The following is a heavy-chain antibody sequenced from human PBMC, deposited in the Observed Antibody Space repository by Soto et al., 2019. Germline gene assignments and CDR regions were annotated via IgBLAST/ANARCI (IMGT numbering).Heavy chain of an antibody. CDR3: ARERGYRGYDSDYGMDV. D-gene: IGHD5-12*01. V-gene: IGHV1-18*01. CDR1: GYTFTSYG. J-gene: IGHJ6*02. Sequence: ASVKVSCKASGYTFTSYGISWVRQAPGQGLEWMGWISAYNGNTNYAQKLQGRVTMTTDTSTSTAYMELRSLRSDDTAVYYCARERGYRGYDSDYGMDVWGQGPTVTVSS. CDR2: ISAYNGNT.